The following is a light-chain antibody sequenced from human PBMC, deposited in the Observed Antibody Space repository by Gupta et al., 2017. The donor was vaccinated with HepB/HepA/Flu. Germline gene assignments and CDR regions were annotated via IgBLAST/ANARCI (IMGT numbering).Light chain of an antibody. CDR3: SSATTSSTYVI. V-gene: IGLV2-18*02. CDR1: NNAIGFSNR. CDR2: EVT. Sequence: QSSLTQPPSAPGSPGQSVSISCPGTNNAIGFSNRVSWYQRPPGTAPKLIIYEVTNRPSGVPDRFSGSKSDNTASLTISGLQPEDEADYYCSSATTSSTYVIFGGGTKLSVL. J-gene: IGLJ2*01.